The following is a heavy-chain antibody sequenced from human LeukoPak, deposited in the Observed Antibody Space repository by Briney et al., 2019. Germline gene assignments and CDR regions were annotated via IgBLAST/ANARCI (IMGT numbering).Heavy chain of an antibody. CDR3: ARGLLRELLGLDY. V-gene: IGHV1-2*02. Sequence: ASVTVSCKTSGYIFTGHYMHWVRQAPGQGPEWMGWMNPDSGGTNYAQNFQGRVTMTRDTSTTTAYMELSGLTSEDTAVYYCARGLLRELLGLDYWGQGTLVTDSS. J-gene: IGHJ4*02. D-gene: IGHD3-10*01. CDR1: GYIFTGHY. CDR2: MNPDSGGT.